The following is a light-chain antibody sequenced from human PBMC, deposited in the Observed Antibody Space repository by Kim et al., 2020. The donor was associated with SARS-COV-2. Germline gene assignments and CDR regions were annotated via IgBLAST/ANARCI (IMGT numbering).Light chain of an antibody. CDR3: QAWDSSVV. J-gene: IGLJ2*01. V-gene: IGLV3-1*01. CDR1: KLGDKY. Sequence: GSGSPGQTASITCYGDKLGDKYACWYQQKPGQSPVLVIYQDSKRPSGIPERFSGSNSGNTATLTISGTQAMDEADYYCQAWDSSVVFGGGTQLTVL. CDR2: QDS.